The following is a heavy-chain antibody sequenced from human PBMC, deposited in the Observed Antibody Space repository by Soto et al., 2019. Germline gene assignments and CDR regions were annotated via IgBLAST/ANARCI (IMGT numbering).Heavy chain of an antibody. CDR1: GFIFRTYG. D-gene: IGHD6-19*01. CDR2: ISYGGSNK. CDR3: AKDNGQYNTAWYHNGLGS. J-gene: IGHJ5*01. V-gene: IGHV3-30*18. Sequence: PGGSLRLSCAASGFIFRTYGMHWVRQAPGKGLEWVAMISYGGSNKKYADSVKGRYTIARDDSQNTLYLQMGSLRPEDTAVYYCAKDNGQYNTAWYHNGLGSWGQGTLVAVSS.